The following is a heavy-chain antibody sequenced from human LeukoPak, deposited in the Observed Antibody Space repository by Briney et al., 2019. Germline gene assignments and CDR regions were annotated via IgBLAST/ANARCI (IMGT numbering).Heavy chain of an antibody. CDR2: IYYSGST. CDR1: GGSISSYY. CDR3: ARARSGYAYYYYGMDV. D-gene: IGHD3-3*01. V-gene: IGHV4-59*01. Sequence: SETLSLTCTVSGGSISSYYWSWIRQPPGTGLEWFGYIYYSGSTNYNPSLKSRVTISVDTSKNQFSLKLSSVTAADTAVYYCARARSGYAYYYYGMDVWGQGTTVTVSS. J-gene: IGHJ6*02.